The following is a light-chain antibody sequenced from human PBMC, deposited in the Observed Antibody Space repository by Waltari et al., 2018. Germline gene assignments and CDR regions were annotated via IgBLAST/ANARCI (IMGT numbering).Light chain of an antibody. J-gene: IGLJ1*01. CDR2: CEP. V-gene: IGLV1-40*01. CDR1: SSNIGAGHD. Sequence: QSVLTQPPSVSGAPGQRVTISCTGSSSNIGAGHDVHWYQQLPGTAPKLLIHCEPNRPSGVPDRFSGSKSGTSAALAISGLQAEDEADYYCQSYDSSLSASVFGTGTKVTVL. CDR3: QSYDSSLSASV.